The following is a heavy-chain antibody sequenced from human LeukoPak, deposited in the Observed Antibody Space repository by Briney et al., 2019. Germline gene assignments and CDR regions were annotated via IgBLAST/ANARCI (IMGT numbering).Heavy chain of an antibody. V-gene: IGHV1-8*03. J-gene: IGHJ4*02. D-gene: IGHD3-10*01. CDR3: ARVGRGYFDY. Sequence: ASVKVSCKASGYTFTGYYMHWVRQATGQGLEWMGWINPNSGNTGYAQKFQGRVTITRNTSISTAYMELSSLRSEDTAVYYCARVGRGYFDYWGQGTLVTVSS. CDR2: INPNSGNT. CDR1: GYTFTGYY.